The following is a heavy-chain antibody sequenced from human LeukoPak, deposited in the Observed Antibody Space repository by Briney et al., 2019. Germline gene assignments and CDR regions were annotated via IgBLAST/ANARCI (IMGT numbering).Heavy chain of an antibody. CDR2: ISAYNGNT. V-gene: IGHV1-18*01. CDR3: ARTALSSWYFSARFDP. Sequence: ASAKASCKASGYTFTSYGISWVRQAPGQGLEWMGWISAYNGNTNYAQKLQGRVTMTTDTSTSTAYMELRSLRSDDTAVYYCARTALSSWYFSARFDPWGQGTLVTVSS. CDR1: GYTFTSYG. D-gene: IGHD6-13*01. J-gene: IGHJ5*02.